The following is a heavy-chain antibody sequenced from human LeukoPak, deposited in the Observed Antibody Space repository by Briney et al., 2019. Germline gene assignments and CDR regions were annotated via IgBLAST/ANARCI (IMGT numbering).Heavy chain of an antibody. CDR3: ARDGRGSRSSWFDP. Sequence: ASVKVSCKASGYTFTSYYIQWVRQAPGQGLEWMGIINPSGGSTSYAQKFQGRVTMTRDMSTSTVYLELSSLRFEDTAVYYCARDGRGSRSSWFDPWGQGTLVIVSS. J-gene: IGHJ5*02. V-gene: IGHV1-46*01. D-gene: IGHD3-10*01. CDR1: GYTFTSYY. CDR2: INPSGGST.